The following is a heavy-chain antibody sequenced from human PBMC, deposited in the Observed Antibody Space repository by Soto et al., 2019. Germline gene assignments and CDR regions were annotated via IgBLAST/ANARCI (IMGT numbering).Heavy chain of an antibody. D-gene: IGHD3-22*01. CDR2: ISYDGSNK. J-gene: IGHJ4*02. V-gene: IGHV3-30*18. Sequence: GGSLRLSCAASGFTFSSYGMHWVRQAPGKGLEWVAVISYDGSNKYYADSVKGRFTISRDNSKNTLYLQMNSLRAEDTAVYYCAKDYYDSSGLVDYWGQGTLVTVSS. CDR1: GFTFSSYG. CDR3: AKDYYDSSGLVDY.